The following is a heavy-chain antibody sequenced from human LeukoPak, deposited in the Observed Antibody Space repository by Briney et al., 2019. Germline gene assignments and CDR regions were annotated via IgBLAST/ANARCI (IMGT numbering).Heavy chain of an antibody. D-gene: IGHD5-18*01. V-gene: IGHV3-74*01. J-gene: IGHJ4*02. CDR3: ARVWRGNTYGPGDY. CDR2: INSDGSST. Sequence: GGSLRLSCAASGFTFSSYWMHWVRQAPGKGLVWVSRINSDGSSTSYADSVKGRFTVSRDNSKNTLHLQMNSLRVEDTAVYYCARVWRGNTYGPGDYWGQGTLVTVSS. CDR1: GFTFSSYW.